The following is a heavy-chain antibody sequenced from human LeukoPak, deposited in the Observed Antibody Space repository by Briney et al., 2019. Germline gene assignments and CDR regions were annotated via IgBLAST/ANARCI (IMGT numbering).Heavy chain of an antibody. CDR1: SYTFTSYG. J-gene: IGHJ4*02. CDR2: ISAYNGNT. D-gene: IGHD2-2*01. Sequence: ASVKVSCKASSYTFTSYGISWVRQAPGQGLEWMGWISAYNGNTNYAQKFQGRVTMTTDTSTSTAYTELRSLRSDDTAVYYCARDQYCSSTSCYPYYFDYRGQGTLVTVSS. CDR3: ARDQYCSSTSCYPYYFDY. V-gene: IGHV1-18*01.